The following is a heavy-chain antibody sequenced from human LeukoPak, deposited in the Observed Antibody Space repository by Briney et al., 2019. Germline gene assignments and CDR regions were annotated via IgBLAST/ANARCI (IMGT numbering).Heavy chain of an antibody. CDR3: ARDNGSGWYYFDY. CDR2: ISYDGSNI. D-gene: IGHD6-19*01. CDR1: GFTFSSYA. V-gene: IGHV3-30*04. Sequence: GGSLRLSCAASGFTFSSYAMHWVRQTPGKGLEWVAIISYDGSNIYYADSVKGRFTISRDNSKNTLYLQMNSLRREDTAVYYCARDNGSGWYYFDYWGQGTLVTVSS. J-gene: IGHJ4*02.